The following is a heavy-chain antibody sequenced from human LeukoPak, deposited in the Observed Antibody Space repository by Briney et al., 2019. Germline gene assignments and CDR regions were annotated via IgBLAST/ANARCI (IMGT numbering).Heavy chain of an antibody. CDR3: ASAADDAFDI. Sequence: KPSETLSLTCTVSGGSISSSSYYWGWIRQPPGKGLEWIGSIYYSGSTYYNPSLKSRVTISVDTSKNQFSLKLSSVTAADTAVYYCASAADDAFDIWGQGTMGTVSS. CDR2: IYYSGST. D-gene: IGHD6-13*01. V-gene: IGHV4-39*01. CDR1: GGSISSSSYY. J-gene: IGHJ3*02.